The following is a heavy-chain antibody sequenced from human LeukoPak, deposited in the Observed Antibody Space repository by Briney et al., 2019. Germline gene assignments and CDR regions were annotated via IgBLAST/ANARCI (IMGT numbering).Heavy chain of an antibody. Sequence: PGGSLRLSCAASGFTFSSYWMSWVRQAPGKGLEWVANIKQDGSEKYYVDSVKGRFTISRDNAKNSLHLQMNSLRAEDTAVYYCANFGGDSSGYYYPLDYWGQGTLVTVSS. CDR1: GFTFSSYW. V-gene: IGHV3-7*03. D-gene: IGHD3-22*01. CDR3: ANFGGDSSGYYYPLDY. J-gene: IGHJ4*02. CDR2: IKQDGSEK.